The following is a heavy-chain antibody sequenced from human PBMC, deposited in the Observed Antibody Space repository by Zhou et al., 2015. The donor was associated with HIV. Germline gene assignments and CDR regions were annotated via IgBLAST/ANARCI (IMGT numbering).Heavy chain of an antibody. D-gene: IGHD6-13*01. CDR3: ARDQAGYSSSWRDAFDI. V-gene: IGHV1-2*02. Sequence: QVQLVQSGAEVKKPGASVKVSCKASGYTFTGYYMHWVRQAPGQGLEWMGWINPNSGGTNYAQKFQGRVTMTRDTSISTAYMELSRLRSDDTAVYYCARDQAGYSSSWRDAFDIWGQGTMVTVSS. CDR1: GYTFTGYY. J-gene: IGHJ3*02. CDR2: INPNSGGT.